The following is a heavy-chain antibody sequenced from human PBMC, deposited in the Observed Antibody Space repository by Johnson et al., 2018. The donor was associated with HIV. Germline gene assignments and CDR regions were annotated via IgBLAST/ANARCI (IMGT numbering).Heavy chain of an antibody. CDR3: AKAKHHWAVAALDAVDI. D-gene: IGHD6-19*01. V-gene: IGHV3-NL1*01. CDR2: IYSGGST. CDR1: GFTFSSYA. Sequence: QVQLVESGGGVVQPGRSLRLSCAASGFTFSSYAMHWVRQAPGKGLEWVSVIYSGGSTYYADSVKGRFTISRDNSKNTLYLQMNSLRAEDTAVYYCAKAKHHWAVAALDAVDIWGQGTMVTVSS. J-gene: IGHJ3*02.